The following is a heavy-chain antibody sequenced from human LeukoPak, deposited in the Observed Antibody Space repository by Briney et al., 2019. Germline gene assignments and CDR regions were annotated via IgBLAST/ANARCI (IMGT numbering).Heavy chain of an antibody. CDR2: IRGHNGNT. J-gene: IGHJ4*02. D-gene: IGHD6-19*01. CDR1: GYVFSTYG. CDR3: TRGGEQQWLVRYFDY. V-gene: IGHV1-18*01. Sequence: GASVKVSCKTSGYVFSTYGISWVRQAPGQGLEWMGWIRGHNGNTNYAQKVQGRVTMTTDTSTSTAFMELRRLRSDDTSVYYCTRGGEQQWLVRYFDYWGQGTLVTVSS.